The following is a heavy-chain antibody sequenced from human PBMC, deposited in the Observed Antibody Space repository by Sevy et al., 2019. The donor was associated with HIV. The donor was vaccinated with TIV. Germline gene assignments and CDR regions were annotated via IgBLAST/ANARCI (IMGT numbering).Heavy chain of an antibody. CDR2: ISSRGNTI. V-gene: IGHV3-11*01. J-gene: IGHJ6*02. Sequence: SLKISCAASGFIFSDYYMSWIRQAPGKGLEWVSYISSRGNTIYYTDSVKGRFTISRDNTKKLLFLQMNSLRAEDTAVYYCARDRGFCSSTSCDDWDYYGMDVWGQGTTVTVSS. CDR1: GFIFSDYY. CDR3: ARDRGFCSSTSCDDWDYYGMDV. D-gene: IGHD2-2*01.